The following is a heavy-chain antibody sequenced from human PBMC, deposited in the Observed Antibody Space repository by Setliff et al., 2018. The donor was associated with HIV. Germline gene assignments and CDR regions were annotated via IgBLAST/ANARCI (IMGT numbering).Heavy chain of an antibody. V-gene: IGHV4-61*01. CDR3: ARDPPGYGDSNDF. CDR1: GSSIGTDYY. Sequence: LSLTCAVSGSSIGTDYYWAWIRQPPGKGLEWIGYIYYSGNTNYNPSLKSRVTLSIDTSKNQFSLNLHSVTAADTAVYYCARDPPGYGDSNDFWGQGTLVTVSS. D-gene: IGHD4-17*01. J-gene: IGHJ4*02. CDR2: IYYSGNT.